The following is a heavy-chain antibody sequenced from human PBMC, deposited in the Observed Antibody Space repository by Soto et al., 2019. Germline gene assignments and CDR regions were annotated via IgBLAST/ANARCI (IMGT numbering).Heavy chain of an antibody. CDR2: INPDGSDI. J-gene: IGHJ4*02. V-gene: IGHV3-7*05. CDR1: GFTFSTYW. Sequence: GGSQTLSSAGSGFTFSTYWMNWVRQAPGKGLEWVANINPDGSDIHYVDSVKGLFTISRDNAENSVYLQMNSLRVEDTAVYFCASFPVWGQGTLVTVSS. CDR3: ASFPV.